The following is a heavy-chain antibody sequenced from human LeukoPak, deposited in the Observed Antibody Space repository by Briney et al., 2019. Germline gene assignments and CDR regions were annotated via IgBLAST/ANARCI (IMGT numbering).Heavy chain of an antibody. CDR2: ISGSGGST. V-gene: IGHV3-23*01. CDR3: AKDRGYYGSGAQPDY. CDR1: GFTFSSYA. J-gene: IGHJ4*02. Sequence: GGSLRLSCAASGFTFSSYAMSWVRQAPGKGLEWVSTISGSGGSTYYADSVKGRFTISRDNSKNTLYLQMNSLRAEDTAVCYCAKDRGYYGSGAQPDYWGQGTLVTVSS. D-gene: IGHD3-10*01.